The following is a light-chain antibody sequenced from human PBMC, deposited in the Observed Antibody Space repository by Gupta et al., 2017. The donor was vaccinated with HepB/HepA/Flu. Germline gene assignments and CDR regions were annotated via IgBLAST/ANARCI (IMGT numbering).Light chain of an antibody. Sequence: DIQITPSPSSLSASVGARVTITCRASQSISSYLNWYQQKPGKAPKLLIYAASSLQSGVPSRFSGSGSGTDFTLTISSLQPEDFATYYCQQRNSTTHTFGQGTKLEIK. CDR3: QQRNSTTHT. CDR1: QSISSY. V-gene: IGKV1-39*01. CDR2: AAS. J-gene: IGKJ1*01.